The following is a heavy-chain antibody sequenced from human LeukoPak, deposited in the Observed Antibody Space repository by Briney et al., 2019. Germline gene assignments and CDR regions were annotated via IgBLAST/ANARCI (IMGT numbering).Heavy chain of an antibody. Sequence: PSETLSLTCTVSGGSISGFYWGWIRQPPGKGLEWIGFIYYSGSTNYNPSLKSRVTISVDTSKNQFSLKLSSVTAADTAVYYCARHAFYSNYRNDAFDIWGQGTMVTVSS. CDR2: IYYSGST. CDR1: GGSISGFY. D-gene: IGHD4-11*01. V-gene: IGHV4-59*08. J-gene: IGHJ3*02. CDR3: ARHAFYSNYRNDAFDI.